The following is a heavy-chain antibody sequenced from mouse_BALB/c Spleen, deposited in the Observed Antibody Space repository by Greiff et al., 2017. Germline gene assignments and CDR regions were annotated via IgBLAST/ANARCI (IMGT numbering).Heavy chain of an antibody. Sequence: VQLVESGAELAKPGASVKMSCKASGYTFTSYWMHWVKQRPGQGLEWIGYINPSTGYTEYNQKFKDKATLTADKSSSTAYMQLSSLTSEDSAVYYCARGGYYDYWGQGTTRTVSS. D-gene: IGHD2-3*01. J-gene: IGHJ2*01. CDR1: GYTFTSYW. CDR3: ARGGYYDY. V-gene: IGHV1-7*01. CDR2: INPSTGYT.